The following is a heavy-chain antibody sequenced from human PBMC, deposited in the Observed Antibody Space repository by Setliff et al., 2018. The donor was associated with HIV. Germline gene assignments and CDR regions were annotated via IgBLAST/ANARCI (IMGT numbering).Heavy chain of an antibody. CDR3: ARGPTVTARRERAFDI. V-gene: IGHV4-59*01. CDR1: ASSMSSYY. J-gene: IGHJ3*02. Sequence: PSETLSLTCSVSASSMSSYYWSFIRQPPGKGLEWIGCVYYTGSTNYSPSLKSRVTISIDTSKNQFSLKLSSVTAADTAVYYCARGPTVTARRERAFDIWGQGTVVTVSS. D-gene: IGHD4-17*01. CDR2: VYYTGST.